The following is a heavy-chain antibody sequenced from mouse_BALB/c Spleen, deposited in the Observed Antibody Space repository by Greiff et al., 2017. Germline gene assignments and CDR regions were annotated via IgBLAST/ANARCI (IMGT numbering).Heavy chain of an antibody. V-gene: IGHV5-6*01. CDR2: ISSGGSYT. CDR1: GFTFSSYG. Sequence: EVKLVESGGDLVKPGGSLKLSCAASGFTFSSYGMSWVRQTPDKRLEWVATISSGGSYTYYPDSVKGRFTISRDNAKNTLYLQMSSLKSEDTAMYYCARLGRGTYYFDYWGQGTTLTVSS. J-gene: IGHJ2*01. CDR3: ARLGRGTYYFDY. D-gene: IGHD4-1*01.